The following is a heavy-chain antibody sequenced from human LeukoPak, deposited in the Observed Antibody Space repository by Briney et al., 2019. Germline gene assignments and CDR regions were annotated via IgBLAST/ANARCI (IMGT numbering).Heavy chain of an antibody. CDR3: ARDTPGPLSRWLQQETYFDY. V-gene: IGHV6-1*01. Sequence: SQTLSLTCAISGDSFSSNSAAWNWIRQSPSRGLEWLGRTYYRSKWYNDYAVSVKSRITINPDTSKNQFSLQLNSVTPEDTAVYYCARDTPGPLSRWLQQETYFDYWGQGTLVTVSS. CDR2: TYYRSKWYN. D-gene: IGHD5-24*01. CDR1: GDSFSSNSAA. J-gene: IGHJ4*02.